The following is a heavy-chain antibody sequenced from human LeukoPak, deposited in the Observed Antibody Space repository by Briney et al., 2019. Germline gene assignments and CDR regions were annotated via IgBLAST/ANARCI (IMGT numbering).Heavy chain of an antibody. CDR3: AKGSQDSGWY. J-gene: IGHJ4*02. V-gene: IGHV3-23*01. CDR1: GFTFSSYA. Sequence: GGSLTLSCAASGFTFSSYAMSWLRQAPGKGLEWVSAISGSGGSTYYADSVKGRFTISRDNSKNTLYLQMDSLRAEDTAVYYCAKGSQDSGWYWGQGTLVTVSS. D-gene: IGHD6-19*01. CDR2: ISGSGGST.